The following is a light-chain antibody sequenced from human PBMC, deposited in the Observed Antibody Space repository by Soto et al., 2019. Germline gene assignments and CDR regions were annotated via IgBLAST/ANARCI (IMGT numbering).Light chain of an antibody. J-gene: IGKJ4*01. CDR2: DTS. CDR1: QSVNSF. Sequence: EIVLTQSPVTLSLSPGERATLSCRASQSVNSFLAWYQQKPGQAPRLLIYDTSKGATGIPARFSGSGSGTDFTLTISSLEPEDFAIYYCQQRAKWPLTFGGGTKVEIK. CDR3: QQRAKWPLT. V-gene: IGKV3-11*01.